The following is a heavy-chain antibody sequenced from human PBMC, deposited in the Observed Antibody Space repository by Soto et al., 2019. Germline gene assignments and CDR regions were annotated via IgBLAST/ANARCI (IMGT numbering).Heavy chain of an antibody. Sequence: ASVKVSCKVSGYTLTELCMHWVRQAPGKGREGMGGVYTEDGETIYAPKFQGRVTMTEDTSTDTAYMELSSMTSEDTAVYYCATVPKTVHLELSLFDYWGQGTLVTVSS. CDR3: ATVPKTVHLELSLFDY. CDR2: VYTEDGET. J-gene: IGHJ4*02. V-gene: IGHV1-24*01. CDR1: GYTLTELC. D-gene: IGHD1-7*01.